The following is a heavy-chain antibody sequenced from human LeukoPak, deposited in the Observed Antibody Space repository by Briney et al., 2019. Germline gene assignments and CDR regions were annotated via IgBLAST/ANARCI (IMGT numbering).Heavy chain of an antibody. V-gene: IGHV1-8*01. D-gene: IGHD1-14*01. CDR2: MHPNSGNT. CDR3: AREIVPHYGTRIQTFDY. Sequence: GASVKVSCKASGYTFTSYDINWVRQATGQGLEWMGWMHPNSGNTGYAQNFQGRVTMTRNTSISTAYMELSSLRSEDTAVYYCAREIVPHYGTRIQTFDYWGQGTLVTVSS. CDR1: GYTFTSYD. J-gene: IGHJ4*02.